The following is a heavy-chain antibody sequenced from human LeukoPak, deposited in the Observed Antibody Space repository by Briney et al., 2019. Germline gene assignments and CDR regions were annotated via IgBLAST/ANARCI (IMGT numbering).Heavy chain of an antibody. J-gene: IGHJ4*02. CDR3: ARAKSTRRLRTDRGDYFDY. Sequence: ASVKVSCKASGGTFSSYAISWVRQAPGQGLEWMGGIIPIFGTANYAQKFQGRVTITADESTSTAYMELSSLRSEDTAVYCCARAKSTRRLRTDRGDYFDYWGQGTLVTVSS. D-gene: IGHD5-24*01. CDR1: GGTFSSYA. CDR2: IIPIFGTA. V-gene: IGHV1-69*01.